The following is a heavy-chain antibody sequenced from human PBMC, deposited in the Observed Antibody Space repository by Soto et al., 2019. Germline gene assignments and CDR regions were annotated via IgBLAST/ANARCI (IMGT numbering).Heavy chain of an antibody. D-gene: IGHD3-22*01. CDR2: IYYSGST. Sequence: SETLSLTCTVSGGSISSGGYYWSWIRQHPGKGLEWIGYIYYSGSTYYNPSLKSRVTISVDTSKNQFSLKLSSVTAADTAVYYCARVPGSSGYSAGRFDYWGQGTLVTVS. V-gene: IGHV4-31*03. J-gene: IGHJ4*02. CDR1: GGSISSGGYY. CDR3: ARVPGSSGYSAGRFDY.